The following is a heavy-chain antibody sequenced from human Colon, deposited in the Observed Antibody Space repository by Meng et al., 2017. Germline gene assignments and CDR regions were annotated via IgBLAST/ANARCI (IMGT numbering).Heavy chain of an antibody. CDR1: GGSISTSGHW. CDR3: ARDMSGGYYWFDP. CDR2: VFYSGST. D-gene: IGHD3-22*01. Sequence: GRLWGSGPGLVKPSQTPSLTCTASGGSISTSGHWWSWIRQHPGKGLEWIGYVFYSGSTQYNPSLKSRVSISVDTSKNQFSLKLYSMTAADTAVYYCARDMSGGYYWFDPWGQGTLVTVSS. J-gene: IGHJ5*02. V-gene: IGHV4-31*03.